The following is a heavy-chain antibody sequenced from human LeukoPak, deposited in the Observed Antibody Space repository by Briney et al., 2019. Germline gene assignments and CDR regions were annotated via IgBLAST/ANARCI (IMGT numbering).Heavy chain of an antibody. CDR3: ARVVAAAGTDAFDI. CDR1: GGTFSSYA. D-gene: IGHD6-13*01. J-gene: IGHJ3*02. V-gene: IGHV1-69*05. Sequence: SVKVSCKASGGTFSSYAISWVRQAPGQGLEWMGGIIPIFGTANYAQKFQGRVTITTDESTSTAYMELSSLRSEDTAVYYCARVVAAAGTDAFDIWGQGTMVTVSS. CDR2: IIPIFGTA.